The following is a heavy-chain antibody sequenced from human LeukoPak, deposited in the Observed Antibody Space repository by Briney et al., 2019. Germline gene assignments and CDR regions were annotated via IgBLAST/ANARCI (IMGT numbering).Heavy chain of an antibody. J-gene: IGHJ4*02. CDR2: IIPIFGTA. CDR1: GGTFSSYA. Sequence: SVKVSCKASGGTFSSYAISWVRQAPGQGLEWMGGIIPIFGTANYAQKFQGRVTITADESTSTAYMELSSLRSEDTAVYYCARTGGYYDSSGYYHTHFDYWGQGTLVTVSS. V-gene: IGHV1-69*13. CDR3: ARTGGYYDSSGYYHTHFDY. D-gene: IGHD3-22*01.